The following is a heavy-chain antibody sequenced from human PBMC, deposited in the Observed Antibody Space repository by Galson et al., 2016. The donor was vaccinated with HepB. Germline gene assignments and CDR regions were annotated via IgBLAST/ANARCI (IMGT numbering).Heavy chain of an antibody. CDR3: ASVPISGTTFDD. CDR1: GGSIVSGDYS. J-gene: IGHJ1*01. D-gene: IGHD1-14*01. Sequence: TLSLTCAVSGGSIVSGDYSWSWIRQRPGKGLEWIGYIYHSATTFSNPSLRSRVTISMDRPKNQFSLSLTSVTVADTAVYYCASVPISGTTFDDWGPGTPVTVSS. CDR2: IYHSATT. V-gene: IGHV4-30-2*01.